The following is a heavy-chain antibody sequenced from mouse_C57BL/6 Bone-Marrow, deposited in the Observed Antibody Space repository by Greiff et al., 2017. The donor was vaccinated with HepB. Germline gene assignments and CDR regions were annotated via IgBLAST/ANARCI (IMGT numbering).Heavy chain of an antibody. J-gene: IGHJ3*01. CDR3: TRVGYYDPWFAY. D-gene: IGHD2-4*01. Sequence: VKLQESGAELVRPGASVTLSCKASGYTFTDYEMHWVKQTPVHGLEWIGAIDPETGGTAYNQKFKGKAILTADKYSSTAYMELRSLTSEDSAVYYCTRVGYYDPWFAYWGQGTLVTVSA. V-gene: IGHV1-15*01. CDR2: IDPETGGT. CDR1: GYTFTDYE.